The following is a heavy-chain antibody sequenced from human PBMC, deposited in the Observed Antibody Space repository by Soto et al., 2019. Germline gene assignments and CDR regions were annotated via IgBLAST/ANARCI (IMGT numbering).Heavy chain of an antibody. V-gene: IGHV3-30*18. CDR3: AKDMSSSWYYYYYGMDV. D-gene: IGHD6-13*01. J-gene: IGHJ6*02. CDR2: ISYDGSNK. Sequence: QVQLVESGGGVVQPGRSLRLSCAASGFTFSSYGMLWVRQAPGKGLEWVAVISYDGSNKYYADSVKGRFTISRDNSKNTLYLQMNSLRAEDTAVYYCAKDMSSSWYYYYYGMDVWGQRTTVTVSS. CDR1: GFTFSSYG.